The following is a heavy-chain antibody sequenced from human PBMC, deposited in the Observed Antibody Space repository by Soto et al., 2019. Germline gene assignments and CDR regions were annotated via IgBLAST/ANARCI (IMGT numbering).Heavy chain of an antibody. D-gene: IGHD6-13*01. CDR1: GGTVSSYA. J-gene: IGHJ5*02. CDR3: ARSNRYSSSWFQSHNWFDP. CDR2: IIPIFGTA. Sequence: SVEVSCKAAGGTVSSYAISWVRQARGQGLEWMGGIIPIFGTANYAQKFQGRVTITADESTSTAYMELSSLRSEDTAVYYCARSNRYSSSWFQSHNWFDPWGQGTLVTVSS. V-gene: IGHV1-69*13.